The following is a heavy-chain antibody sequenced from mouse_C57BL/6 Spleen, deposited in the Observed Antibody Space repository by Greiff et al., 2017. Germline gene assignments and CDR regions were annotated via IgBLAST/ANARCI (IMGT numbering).Heavy chain of an antibody. CDR3: ARHEEKSTTVVAKGYAMDY. V-gene: IGHV1-62-2*01. CDR2: FYPGSGSI. Sequence: QVTLKESGAELVKPGASVKLSCKASGYTFTEYTIHWVKQRSGQGLEWIGWFYPGSGSIKYNEKFKDKAPLTADKSSSTVYMERSRLTSEDAAVYVCARHEEKSTTVVAKGYAMDYWGQGTSVTVSS. J-gene: IGHJ4*01. CDR1: GYTFTEYT. D-gene: IGHD1-1*01.